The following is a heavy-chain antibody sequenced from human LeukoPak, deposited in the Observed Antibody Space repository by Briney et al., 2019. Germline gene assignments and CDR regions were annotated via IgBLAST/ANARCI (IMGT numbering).Heavy chain of an antibody. CDR2: ISADHAT. J-gene: IGHJ4*02. V-gene: IGHV3-23*01. Sequence: GGSLRLSCAASGFTFSHHPMSWVRQAPGKGLEWVAAISADHATYDADSMKGRFTISRDNSKNTLYLQMNSLRAEDTAVYYCARDSRGVDYWGQGTLVTVSS. CDR3: ARDSRGVDY. CDR1: GFTFSHHP. D-gene: IGHD2-2*01.